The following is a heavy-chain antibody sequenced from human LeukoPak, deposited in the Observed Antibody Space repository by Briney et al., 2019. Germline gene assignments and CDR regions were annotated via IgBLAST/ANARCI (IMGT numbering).Heavy chain of an antibody. D-gene: IGHD1-14*01. V-gene: IGHV3-23*01. Sequence: PGGSLRLSCAASGFTFDDYAMSWVRQAPGKGLEWVSAISGSGGSTYYADSVKGRFTISRDNSKNTLYLQMNSLRAEDTAVYYCAKRYRYYFDYWGQGTLVTVSS. CDR1: GFTFDDYA. CDR3: AKRYRYYFDY. CDR2: ISGSGGST. J-gene: IGHJ4*02.